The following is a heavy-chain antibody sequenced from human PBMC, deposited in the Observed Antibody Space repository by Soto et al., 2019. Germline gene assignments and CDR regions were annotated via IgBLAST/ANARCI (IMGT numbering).Heavy chain of an antibody. Sequence: GGSLRLSCAASGFTVSSNYMSWVRQAPGKGLEWVSVIYSGGSTYYADSVKGRFTISRDNSKNTLYLQMNSLRAEDTAVYYCARGGGLLWFGPSHFDCWGQGTLVTVSS. J-gene: IGHJ4*02. D-gene: IGHD3-10*01. V-gene: IGHV3-53*01. CDR1: GFTVSSNY. CDR3: ARGGGLLWFGPSHFDC. CDR2: IYSGGST.